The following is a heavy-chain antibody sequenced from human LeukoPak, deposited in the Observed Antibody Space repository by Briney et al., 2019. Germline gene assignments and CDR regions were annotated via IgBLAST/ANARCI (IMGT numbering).Heavy chain of an antibody. Sequence: GSLRLSCANSGFTFTNYGINWGRQAPGKGLEGVAVISYDGSNKYYADSVKGRFTISRDNSKNTLYLQMNSLGAEDTAVYYCARPSGGRAAFDIWGQGTMVTVSS. V-gene: IGHV3-30*03. CDR1: GFTFTNYG. J-gene: IGHJ3*02. CDR2: ISYDGSNK. D-gene: IGHD3-16*01. CDR3: ARPSGGRAAFDI.